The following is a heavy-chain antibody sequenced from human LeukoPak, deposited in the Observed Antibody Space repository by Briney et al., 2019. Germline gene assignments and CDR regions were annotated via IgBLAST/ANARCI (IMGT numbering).Heavy chain of an antibody. Sequence: PSETLSLTCAVYGGSFSGYYWSWIRQPPGKGLEWIGEINHSGSTNYNPSLKSRVTISVDMSKNQFSLKLSSVTAADTAVYYCASAYYDFWSGPSTYYFDYWGQGTLVTVSS. V-gene: IGHV4-34*01. J-gene: IGHJ4*02. CDR3: ASAYYDFWSGPSTYYFDY. CDR2: INHSGST. CDR1: GGSFSGYY. D-gene: IGHD3-3*01.